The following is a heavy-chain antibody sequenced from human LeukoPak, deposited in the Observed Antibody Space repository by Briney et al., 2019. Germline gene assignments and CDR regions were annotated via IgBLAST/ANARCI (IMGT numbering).Heavy chain of an antibody. CDR3: AGPYHCSSTSCFRN. Sequence: GGSLRLSCAASGFTFSSYGMHWVRQAPGKGLEWVAFIRYDGSNKYYADSVKGRFTISRDNSKNTLYLQMNSLRAEDTAVYYCAGPYHCSSTSCFRNWGQGTLVTVSS. D-gene: IGHD2-2*01. V-gene: IGHV3-30*02. CDR2: IRYDGSNK. J-gene: IGHJ4*02. CDR1: GFTFSSYG.